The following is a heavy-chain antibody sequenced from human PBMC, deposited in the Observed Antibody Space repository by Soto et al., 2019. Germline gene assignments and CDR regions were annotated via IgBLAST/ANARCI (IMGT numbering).Heavy chain of an antibody. J-gene: IGHJ5*02. D-gene: IGHD3-10*01. CDR1: GFAFSTFD. V-gene: IGHV3-13*01. CDR3: ARGRSFSYDSTPPPMFDP. CDR2: IGTLSDT. Sequence: GGSLRLSCAGSGFAFSTFDIHWVRQAPGKGLEWVSGIGTLSDTFYAASVQGRFTISRQNAKNSVYLQMNSLRAGDTAFYYCARGRSFSYDSTPPPMFDPWGQGTLVTVAS.